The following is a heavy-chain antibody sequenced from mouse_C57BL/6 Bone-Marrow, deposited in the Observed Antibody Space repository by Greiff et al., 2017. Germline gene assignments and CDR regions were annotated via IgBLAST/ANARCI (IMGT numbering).Heavy chain of an antibody. J-gene: IGHJ2*01. V-gene: IGHV1-81*01. D-gene: IGHD3-2*02. Sequence: QVQLKESGAELARPGASVKLSCKASGYTFPSYGISWVKQRTGQGLAWIGEIYPRSGNTYYNEKFKGKATLTADKSSSTAYMELRSLTSEESAVYCWARGGQLRPYYFGYWGQGTTLTVSS. CDR1: GYTFPSYG. CDR3: ARGGQLRPYYFGY. CDR2: IYPRSGNT.